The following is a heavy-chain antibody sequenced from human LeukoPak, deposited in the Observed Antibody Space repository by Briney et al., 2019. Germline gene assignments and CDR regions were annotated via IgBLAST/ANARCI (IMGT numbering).Heavy chain of an antibody. D-gene: IGHD3-22*01. J-gene: IGHJ6*02. Sequence: PGGSLRLSCAASGFTFSSYSMNWVRQAPGRGLEWVSSIRFTGSYIYYADSVKGRFTISRDDAKNLLSLQMISLRVEDTAVYYCAKDRHYDSSGSYGMDVWGQGTTVTVSS. V-gene: IGHV3-21*04. CDR1: GFTFSSYS. CDR3: AKDRHYDSSGSYGMDV. CDR2: IRFTGSYI.